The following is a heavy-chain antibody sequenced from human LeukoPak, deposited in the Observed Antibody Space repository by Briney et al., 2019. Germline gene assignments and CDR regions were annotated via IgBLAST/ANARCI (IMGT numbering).Heavy chain of an antibody. CDR2: MYTGGST. D-gene: IGHD5-24*01. Sequence: QSGGSLRLSCAASGFTVSSNYMSWVRQAPGKGLEWVSLMYTGGSTYYADSVKGRFTISRDNSKNMVYLQMNSLSAEDTAVYYCARVRWLQLKDYFDYWGQGTLVTVSS. CDR1: GFTVSSNY. J-gene: IGHJ4*02. CDR3: ARVRWLQLKDYFDY. V-gene: IGHV3-66*02.